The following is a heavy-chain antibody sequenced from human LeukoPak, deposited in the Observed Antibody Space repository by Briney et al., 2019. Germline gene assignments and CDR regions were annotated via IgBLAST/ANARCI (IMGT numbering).Heavy chain of an antibody. D-gene: IGHD6-13*01. Sequence: GGSLRLSCAASGFTFSTYSMNWVRQAPGKGLEWVSSISSSSGFIYYADSVKGRFTISRDNAKNSLYLQMNSLRAEDTAVYYCAKDSYSKGDFWGQGLLVTVSS. V-gene: IGHV3-21*01. CDR1: GFTFSTYS. J-gene: IGHJ4*02. CDR3: AKDSYSKGDF. CDR2: ISSSSGFI.